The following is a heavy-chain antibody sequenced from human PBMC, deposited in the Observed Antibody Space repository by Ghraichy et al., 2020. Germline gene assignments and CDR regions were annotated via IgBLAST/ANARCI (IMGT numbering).Heavy chain of an antibody. CDR2: INHSGST. V-gene: IGHV4-34*01. CDR1: GGSFSGYY. J-gene: IGHJ5*02. CDR3: ARGVPYYDFWSGYYSGWFDP. D-gene: IGHD3-3*01. Sequence: SETLSLTCAVYGGSFSGYYWSWIRQPPGKGLEWIGEINHSGSTNYNPSLKSRVTISVDTSKNQFSLKLSSVTAADTAVYYCARGVPYYDFWSGYYSGWFDPWGQGTLVTVSS.